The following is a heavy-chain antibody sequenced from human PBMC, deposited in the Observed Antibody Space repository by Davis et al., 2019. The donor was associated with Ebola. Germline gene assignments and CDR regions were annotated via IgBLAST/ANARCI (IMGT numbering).Heavy chain of an antibody. D-gene: IGHD1-26*01. CDR1: GFTFSSYG. CDR2: IWSDGSNE. J-gene: IGHJ4*02. V-gene: IGHV3-33*01. CDR3: ARGGIVGATPFDY. Sequence: PGGSLRLSCAASGFTFSSYGMHWVRQAPGKGLEWVAVIWSDGSNEYYADSVKGRFTISRDNSKNTLYLQMNSLRAEDTAVYYCARGGIVGATPFDYWGQGTLVTVSS.